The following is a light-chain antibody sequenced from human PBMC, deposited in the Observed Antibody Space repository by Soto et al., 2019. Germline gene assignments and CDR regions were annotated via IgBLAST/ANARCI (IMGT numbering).Light chain of an antibody. Sequence: EIVLTQSPATLSLSPWERATLSCMASPSVTNFLAWYQQKPGQAPRLLIYGAFNRATGIPARFSGSGSGTDFTLTISSLEPEDSAIYYCQQRNIWPPVTFCQGGRLAI. V-gene: IGKV3-11*01. CDR1: PSVTNF. CDR2: GAF. J-gene: IGKJ5*01. CDR3: QQRNIWPPVT.